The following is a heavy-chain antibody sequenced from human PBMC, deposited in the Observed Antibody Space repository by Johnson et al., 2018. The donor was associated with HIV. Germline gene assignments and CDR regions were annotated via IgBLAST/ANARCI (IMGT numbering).Heavy chain of an antibody. D-gene: IGHD3-16*01. CDR2: VGTADDT. Sequence: MMLVESGGGLIQPGGSLRLSCAASGFTVSSNYMSWVRQAPGKGLEWVSAVGTADDTYFPGSVKGRFTISRENVKNCLYFQMNNLRVEDTAVYYCARGPGGGEDALDIWDQGTMVTVSS. CDR1: GFTVSSNY. V-gene: IGHV3-13*01. CDR3: ARGPGGGEDALDI. J-gene: IGHJ3*02.